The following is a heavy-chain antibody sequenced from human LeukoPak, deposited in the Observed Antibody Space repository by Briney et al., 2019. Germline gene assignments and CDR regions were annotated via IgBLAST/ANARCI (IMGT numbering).Heavy chain of an antibody. CDR2: MNPNSGNT. Sequence: ASVKVSCKASGYTFTSHDINWVRQATGQGLEWMGWMNPNSGNTGYAQKFQGGVTMTRNTSISTAYMELSGLRSEDTAVYYCAREVRRYSYGLYDWFDPWGQGTLVTVSS. V-gene: IGHV1-8*01. J-gene: IGHJ5*02. CDR3: AREVRRYSYGLYDWFDP. D-gene: IGHD5-18*01. CDR1: GYTFTSHD.